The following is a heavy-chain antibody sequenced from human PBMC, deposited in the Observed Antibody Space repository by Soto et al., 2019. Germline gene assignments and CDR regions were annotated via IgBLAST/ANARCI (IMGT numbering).Heavy chain of an antibody. V-gene: IGHV3-33*01. Sequence: QVQLVESGGGVVQPGRSLRLSCAASGFTFSSYGMHWVRQAPGKGLEWVAVIWYDGSNKYYADSVKGRFIISRDNSKNTMYLQMNSLRAEDTAVYYCAREPRGGGCYFDSWGQGTLVTVSS. D-gene: IGHD2-15*01. CDR2: IWYDGSNK. CDR3: AREPRGGGCYFDS. J-gene: IGHJ4*02. CDR1: GFTFSSYG.